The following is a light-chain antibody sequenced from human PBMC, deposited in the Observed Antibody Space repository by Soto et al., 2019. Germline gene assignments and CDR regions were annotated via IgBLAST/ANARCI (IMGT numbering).Light chain of an antibody. Sequence: DIQLTQSPSFLSASVGDRVTITCRASQGISSYLAWYQQKPGKAPKLLIYAASTLQSGVPSRFSGSGSGTEFTLPISSLQPEDFATYYCQQLNSYLVTFGQGTKLEIK. CDR2: AAS. V-gene: IGKV1-9*01. J-gene: IGKJ2*01. CDR3: QQLNSYLVT. CDR1: QGISSY.